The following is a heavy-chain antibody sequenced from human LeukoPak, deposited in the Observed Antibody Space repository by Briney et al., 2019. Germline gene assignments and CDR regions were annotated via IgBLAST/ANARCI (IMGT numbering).Heavy chain of an antibody. CDR3: TTAVPSEPNYYYFYMDV. Sequence: GGSLRLSCAASGFTFSNAWMTWVRRAPGKGLEWVGRIKSKTDGGTTDYAAPVKGRFSISRDDSKKTLYLQMNSLKNEDTAVYYCTTAVPSEPNYYYFYMDVWGKGTTVTVSS. D-gene: IGHD4-17*01. J-gene: IGHJ6*03. CDR1: GFTFSNAW. CDR2: IKSKTDGGTT. V-gene: IGHV3-15*01.